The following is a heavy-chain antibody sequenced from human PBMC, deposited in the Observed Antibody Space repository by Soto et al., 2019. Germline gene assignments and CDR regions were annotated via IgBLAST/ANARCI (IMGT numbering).Heavy chain of an antibody. CDR3: ARGQVVAAQH. CDR1: GFAISGSAYY. CDR2: IYFGGST. V-gene: IGHV4-39*07. D-gene: IGHD2-15*01. Sequence: PSETLSLTCTFSGFAISGSAYYLGWIRQPPGKGLECIGYIYFGGSTYYNPSLKSRVTISVDRSKNQFSLKLSSVTAADTAVYYCARGQVVAAQHWGQGTLVTVSS. J-gene: IGHJ4*02.